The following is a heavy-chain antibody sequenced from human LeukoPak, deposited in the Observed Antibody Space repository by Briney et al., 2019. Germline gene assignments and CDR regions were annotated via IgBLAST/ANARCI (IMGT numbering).Heavy chain of an antibody. CDR3: AKDPGGTGLHPIDY. V-gene: IGHV3-30*02. Sequence: GGSLRLSCAASGFTFSSYGMHWVRQAPGKGLEWVAVIWYDGSNKYYADSVKGRFTISRDNSKNTLYLQMNSLRAEDTALYYCAKDPGGTGLHPIDYWGQGTLVTVSS. CDR1: GFTFSSYG. D-gene: IGHD6-13*01. J-gene: IGHJ4*02. CDR2: IWYDGSNK.